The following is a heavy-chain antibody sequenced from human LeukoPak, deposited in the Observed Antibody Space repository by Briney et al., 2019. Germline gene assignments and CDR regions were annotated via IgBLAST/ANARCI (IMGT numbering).Heavy chain of an antibody. CDR1: GFTFSDYY. CDR3: ARDKGTYCSGGSCFSKWFDP. CDR2: ITSGSTI. J-gene: IGHJ5*02. Sequence: GGTLRLSCAASGFTFSDYYMTWIRQAPGKGLEWVSYITSGSTIYYADSVKGRFTISRDNAKNLLYLQMNSLRAEDTAVYYCARDKGTYCSGGSCFSKWFDPWGQGTLVTVSS. V-gene: IGHV3-11*04. D-gene: IGHD2-15*01.